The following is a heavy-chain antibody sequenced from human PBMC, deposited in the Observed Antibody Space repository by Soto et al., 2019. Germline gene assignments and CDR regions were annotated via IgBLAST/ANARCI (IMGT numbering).Heavy chain of an antibody. CDR3: ARSITKGWFDP. D-gene: IGHD6-6*01. V-gene: IGHV3-53*01. CDR1: GFTVSSNY. Sequence: GGSLRLSCAASGFTVSSNYMSWVRQAPGKGLEWVSVIYSGGSTYYADSVKGRFTISRDNSKNTLYLQMNSLRAEDTAVYYCARSITKGWFDPWGQGTLVTVSS. J-gene: IGHJ5*02. CDR2: IYSGGST.